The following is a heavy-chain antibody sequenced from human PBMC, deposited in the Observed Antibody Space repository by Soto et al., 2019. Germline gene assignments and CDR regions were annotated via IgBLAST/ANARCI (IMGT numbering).Heavy chain of an antibody. CDR3: AREDSNFYYYYGMDV. Sequence: GGSLRLSCAASGFTFSSYWMHWVRQAPGKGLVWVSRINSDGSSTSYADSVKGRFTISRDNAKNTLYLQMNSLRAEDTAVYYCAREDSNFYYYYGMDVWGQGTTVTVSS. CDR2: INSDGSST. CDR1: GFTFSSYW. J-gene: IGHJ6*02. D-gene: IGHD4-4*01. V-gene: IGHV3-74*01.